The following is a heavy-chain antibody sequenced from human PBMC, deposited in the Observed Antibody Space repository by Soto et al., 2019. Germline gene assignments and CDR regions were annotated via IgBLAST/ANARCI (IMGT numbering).Heavy chain of an antibody. D-gene: IGHD5-12*01. J-gene: IGHJ6*02. Sequence: GGSLRLSCAASGFTFSSYAMHWVRQAPGKGLEWVAVISYDGSNKYYADSVKGRFTISRDNSKNTLYLQMNSLRAEDTAVYYCARDPQYSGYDYYYYYGMDVWGQGTTVTVSS. CDR1: GFTFSSYA. V-gene: IGHV3-30-3*01. CDR2: ISYDGSNK. CDR3: ARDPQYSGYDYYYYYGMDV.